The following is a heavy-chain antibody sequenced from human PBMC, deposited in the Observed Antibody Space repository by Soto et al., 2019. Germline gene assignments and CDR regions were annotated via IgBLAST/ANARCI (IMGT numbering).Heavy chain of an antibody. CDR2: INHSGST. D-gene: IGHD4-17*01. V-gene: IGHV4-34*01. CDR3: ASEPYYGDFAAGWFDP. J-gene: IGHJ5*02. CDR1: GWSFSGYY. Sequence: SETLSLTCAVYGWSFSGYYWSWIRQPPGKGLEWIGEINHSGSTNYNPSLKSRVTISVDTSKNQFSLKLSSVTAADTAVYYCASEPYYGDFAAGWFDPWGQGTLVTVSS.